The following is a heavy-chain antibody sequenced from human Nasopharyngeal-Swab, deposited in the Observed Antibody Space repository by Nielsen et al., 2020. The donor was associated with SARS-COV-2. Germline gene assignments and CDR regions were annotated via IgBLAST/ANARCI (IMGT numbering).Heavy chain of an antibody. CDR2: IDQNGSAK. CDR3: ARVSGRCSNGVCYRDYYYHFYMDV. V-gene: IGHV3-7*03. CDR1: KFSFSAYW. Sequence: GESLKISCAGSKFSFSAYWMTWVRQAPGKGLEWVANIDQNGSAKYYVDSVKGRFIISKDNARNSVYLQMNSLRVEDTAVYYCARVSGRCSNGVCYRDYYYHFYMDVWGKGTTVTVSS. J-gene: IGHJ6*03. D-gene: IGHD2-8*01.